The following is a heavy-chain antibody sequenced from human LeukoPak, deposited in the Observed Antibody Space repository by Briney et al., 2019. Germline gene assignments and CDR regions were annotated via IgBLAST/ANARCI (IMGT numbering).Heavy chain of an antibody. Sequence: PGRSLRLSCAASGFTFSTYVMHWVRQAPGKGLEWVALISYDGSNKYYADSVKGRFTISRDNSKNTLYLQMSSLRAEDTALYYCGSKWYCGGDCYYQIDFWGQGTLVTVSS. V-gene: IGHV3-30*03. CDR3: GSKWYCGGDCYYQIDF. D-gene: IGHD2-21*02. CDR1: GFTFSTYV. CDR2: ISYDGSNK. J-gene: IGHJ4*02.